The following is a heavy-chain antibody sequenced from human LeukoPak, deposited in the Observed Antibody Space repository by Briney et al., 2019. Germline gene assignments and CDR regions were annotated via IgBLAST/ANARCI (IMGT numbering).Heavy chain of an antibody. J-gene: IGHJ4*02. V-gene: IGHV3-21*01. Sequence: PGRSLRLSCAASGFTFSSYSMNWVRQAPGKGLEWVSSISSSSRYIYYADSVKGRFTISRDNAKNSLYLQMNSLRAEDTAVYYCARVGAIVATTGDFDYWGQGTLVTVSS. CDR1: GFTFSSYS. CDR3: ARVGAIVATTGDFDY. D-gene: IGHD5-12*01. CDR2: ISSSSRYI.